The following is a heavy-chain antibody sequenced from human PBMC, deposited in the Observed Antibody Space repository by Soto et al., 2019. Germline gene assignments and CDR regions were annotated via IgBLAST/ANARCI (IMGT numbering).Heavy chain of an antibody. CDR2: INPSGGST. V-gene: IGHV1-46*01. Sequence: ASVKVSCKASGYTFTSYYMHWVRQAPGQGLEWMGIINPSGGSTSYAQKFQGRVTMTRDTSTSTVYMELSSLRSEDTAVYYCARGGDVGIVATPYFDYWGQGTLVTVSS. CDR3: ARGGDVGIVATPYFDY. D-gene: IGHD5-12*01. J-gene: IGHJ4*02. CDR1: GYTFTSYY.